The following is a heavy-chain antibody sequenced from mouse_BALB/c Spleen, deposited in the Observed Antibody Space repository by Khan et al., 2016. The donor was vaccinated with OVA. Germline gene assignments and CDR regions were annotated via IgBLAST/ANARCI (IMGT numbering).Heavy chain of an antibody. CDR3: TRLAYYDDSEGFAY. D-gene: IGHD1-1*01. V-gene: IGHV5-6*01. CDR2: VSTGGGYT. J-gene: IGHJ3*01. CDR1: GFTFSTYG. Sequence: EVELVASGGDLVKPGGSLKLSCAASGFTFSTYGMSWVRQTPDKRLEWVATVSTGGGYTYYPDSVKGRFTISRDNAKNTLYLQMSGLKSEDTAMFYCTRLAYYDDSEGFAYWGQGTLVTVSA.